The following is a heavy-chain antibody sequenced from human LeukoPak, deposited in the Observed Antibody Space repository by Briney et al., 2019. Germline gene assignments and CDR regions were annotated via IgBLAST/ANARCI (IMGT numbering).Heavy chain of an antibody. Sequence: SETLSLTCAVYGGSFSGYYWSWIRQPPGKGLEWIGEINHSGSTNYNPSLKGRVTISVDTSKNQFSLKLSSVTAADTAVYYCARADSGRYIADYWGQGTLVTVSS. V-gene: IGHV4-34*01. CDR1: GGSFSGYY. CDR2: INHSGST. CDR3: ARADSGRYIADY. J-gene: IGHJ4*02. D-gene: IGHD1-26*01.